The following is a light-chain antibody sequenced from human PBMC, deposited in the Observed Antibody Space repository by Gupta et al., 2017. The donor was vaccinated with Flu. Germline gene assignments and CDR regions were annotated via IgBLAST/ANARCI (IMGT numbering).Light chain of an antibody. CDR1: NTDVGGYDY. Sequence: ALSQPASVSGSPGQSITVSCSGTNTDVGGYDYVSWHQQHPGKVPRLFISAVSDRPSGVASRFSGSKSGNTASLTISELETEDGANYYCSTFTASPTVVFGGGTKVTVL. CDR2: AVS. J-gene: IGLJ2*01. CDR3: STFTASPTVV. V-gene: IGLV2-14*03.